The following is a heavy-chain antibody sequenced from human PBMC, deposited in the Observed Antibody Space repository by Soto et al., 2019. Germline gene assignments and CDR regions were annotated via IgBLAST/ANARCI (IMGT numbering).Heavy chain of an antibody. J-gene: IGHJ4*02. V-gene: IGHV4-59*01. CDR3: ARGGAYSSSWCDY. CDR2: IYYSGST. Sequence: SETLSLTCTVSGGSISSYYWSWIRQPPGKGLEWIGYIYYSGSTNYNPSLKSRVTISVDTSKNQFSLKLSSVTAADTAVYYCARGGAYSSSWCDYWGQGTLVTVS. CDR1: GGSISSYY. D-gene: IGHD6-13*01.